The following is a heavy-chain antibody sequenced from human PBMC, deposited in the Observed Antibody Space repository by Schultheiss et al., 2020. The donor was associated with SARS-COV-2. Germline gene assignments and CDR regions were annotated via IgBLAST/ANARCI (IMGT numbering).Heavy chain of an antibody. D-gene: IGHD5/OR15-5a*01. J-gene: IGHJ6*02. CDR1: GGTFSSYA. CDR2: IIPIFGTA. CDR3: ARDLRSIYGGTSLGGMDA. V-gene: IGHV1-69*05. Sequence: SVKVSCKASGGTFSSYAISWVRQAPGQGLEWMGGIIPIFGTANYAQKFQGRVTITTDTSTSTAYMELRSLRSDDTAVYYCARDLRSIYGGTSLGGMDAWGQGTTVTVSS.